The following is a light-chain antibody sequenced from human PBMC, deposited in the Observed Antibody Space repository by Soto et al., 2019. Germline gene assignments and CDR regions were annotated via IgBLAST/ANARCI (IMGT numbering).Light chain of an antibody. CDR2: WAT. Sequence: DIVMTKSPDSLAVSLGERATIDCKSRQSVLYSSNNKNYLAWYQQKPGQPPKLLIYWATTRESGVPDRFSGSGSGTDFTLTISSLQAEDVAVYYCQQYYSTPRTFGQGTKVDIK. J-gene: IGKJ1*01. V-gene: IGKV4-1*01. CDR1: QSVLYSSNNKNY. CDR3: QQYYSTPRT.